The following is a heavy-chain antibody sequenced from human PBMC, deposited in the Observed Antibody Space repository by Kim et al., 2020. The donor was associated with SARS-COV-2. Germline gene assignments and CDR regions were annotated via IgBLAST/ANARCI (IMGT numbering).Heavy chain of an antibody. V-gene: IGHV6-1*01. Sequence: SQTLSLTCAISGDSVSSNSAAWNWIRQSPSRGLEWLGRTYYRSKWYNDYSVSAKSRITINPDTSKNQFSLQLNSVTPEDTAVYYCAREKGDFWSGYYSYYYGMDVWGQRTTVTVSS. CDR1: GDSVSSNSAA. CDR3: AREKGDFWSGYYSYYYGMDV. D-gene: IGHD3-3*01. J-gene: IGHJ6*02. CDR2: TYYRSKWYN.